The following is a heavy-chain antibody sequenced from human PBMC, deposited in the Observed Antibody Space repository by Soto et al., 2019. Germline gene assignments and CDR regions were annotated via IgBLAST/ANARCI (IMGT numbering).Heavy chain of an antibody. D-gene: IGHD3-16*02. J-gene: IGHJ6*02. CDR3: ARGHDSYRHYGMDV. V-gene: IGHV4-34*01. CDR1: GGSFSGYY. Sequence: PSETLSLTCAVYGGSFSGYYWSWIRQPPGKGLEWIGEINHSGSTNYNPSLKSRVTISVDTSKNQFSLKLSSVTAADTAVYYCARGHDSYRHYGMDVCGQGTTVTVSS. CDR2: INHSGST.